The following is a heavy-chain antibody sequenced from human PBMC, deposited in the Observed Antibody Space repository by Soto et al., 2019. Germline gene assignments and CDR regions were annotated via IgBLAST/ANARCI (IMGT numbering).Heavy chain of an antibody. CDR1: GGTFSSYA. CDR3: ARDGPRGYSYGSAGMDV. D-gene: IGHD5-18*01. CDR2: IIPIFGTA. Sequence: SVKVSCKASGGTFSSYAISWVRQAPGQGLEWMGGIIPIFGTANYAQKFQGRVTITADESTSTAYMELSSLRSEDTAVYYCARDGPRGYSYGSAGMDVWGQGTTVTVSS. V-gene: IGHV1-69*13. J-gene: IGHJ6*02.